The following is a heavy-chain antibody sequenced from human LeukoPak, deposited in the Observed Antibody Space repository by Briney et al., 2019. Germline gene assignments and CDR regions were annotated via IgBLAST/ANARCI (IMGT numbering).Heavy chain of an antibody. Sequence: VASVKVSCKASGYTFINYAMNWVRQAPGQGLEWMGWINTNTGNPTYAQGFTGRFVFSLDTSVSTAYLQISSLKAEDTAVYYCARGTYCSSTTCYDYWGQGTLVTVSS. CDR2: INTNTGNP. V-gene: IGHV7-4-1*02. J-gene: IGHJ4*02. D-gene: IGHD2-2*01. CDR3: ARGTYCSSTTCYDY. CDR1: GYTFINYA.